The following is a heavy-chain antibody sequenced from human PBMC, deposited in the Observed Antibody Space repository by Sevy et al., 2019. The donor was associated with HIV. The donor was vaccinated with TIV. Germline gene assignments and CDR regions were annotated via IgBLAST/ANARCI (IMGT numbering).Heavy chain of an antibody. CDR1: GCTSTNYG. Sequence: ASVKVSCKASGCTSTNYGISWVRQAPGQGLEWMGWISVYNDNTKYAQKVQGRITMTTDTSTSTAYMDLRSLRSDDSAVYYCATYRTDNSGWFHFDHWGQGTLVTVSS. D-gene: IGHD6-13*01. V-gene: IGHV1-18*04. J-gene: IGHJ4*02. CDR2: ISVYNDNT. CDR3: ATYRTDNSGWFHFDH.